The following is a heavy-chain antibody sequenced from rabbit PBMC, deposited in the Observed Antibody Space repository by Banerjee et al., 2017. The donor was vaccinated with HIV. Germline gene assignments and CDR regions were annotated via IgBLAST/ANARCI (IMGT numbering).Heavy chain of an antibody. CDR1: GFTFSSYW. D-gene: IGHD6-1*01. Sequence: QQQLEESGGGLVKPGGTLTLTCKASGFTFSSYWMCWVRQAPGKRPEWIACIYNGDGSTYYASWVNGRFSISRSTSLNTVDLKMTSLTAADTATYFCAKEGGYAGYGDATRLDLWGPGTLVTVS. V-gene: IGHV1S47*01. CDR3: AKEGGYAGYGDATRLDL. J-gene: IGHJ6*01. CDR2: IYNGDGST.